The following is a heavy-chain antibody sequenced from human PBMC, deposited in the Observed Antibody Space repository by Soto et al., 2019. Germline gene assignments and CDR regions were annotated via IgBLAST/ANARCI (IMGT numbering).Heavy chain of an antibody. Sequence: QVQLVQSGAEVKKPGASVKVSCKASGYTFTSYGISWVRQAPGQGLEWMGWISAYNGNTNYAQKLQGRVTMTTDTSTGTDYMELRSLRSAATAVYYCAREAPPFSGNPSGVDVWGPGTTVTVSS. CDR2: ISAYNGNT. D-gene: IGHD4-4*01. V-gene: IGHV1-18*01. CDR3: AREAPPFSGNPSGVDV. J-gene: IGHJ6*02. CDR1: GYTFTSYG.